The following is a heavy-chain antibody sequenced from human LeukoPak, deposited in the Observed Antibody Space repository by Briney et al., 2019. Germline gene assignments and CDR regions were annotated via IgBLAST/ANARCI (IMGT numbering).Heavy chain of an antibody. CDR1: GGTFSSYA. CDR2: IIPIFGTA. V-gene: IGHV1-69*05. D-gene: IGHD5-24*01. J-gene: IGHJ4*02. CDR3: ARARWLQFLDFDY. Sequence: SVKVSCKASGGTFSSYAISWVRQAPGQGLEWMGGIIPIFGTANYAQKFQGRVTITTDESTSTAYMELRSLRSEDTAVYYCARARWLQFLDFDYWGQGTLVTVSS.